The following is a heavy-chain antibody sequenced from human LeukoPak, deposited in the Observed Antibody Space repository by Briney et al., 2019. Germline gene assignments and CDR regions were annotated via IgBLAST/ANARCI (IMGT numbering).Heavy chain of an antibody. CDR2: INWNGGST. CDR3: ARVRYYDSSGYFDY. CDR1: GFTFDDYG. D-gene: IGHD3-22*01. J-gene: IGHJ4*02. V-gene: IGHV3-20*04. Sequence: PGGSLRLSCAASGFTFDDYGMSWVRQAPGKGLEWVSGINWNGGSTGYADSVKGRFTIFRDNAKNSLYLQMNSLRAEDTALYYCARVRYYDSSGYFDYWGQGTLVTVSS.